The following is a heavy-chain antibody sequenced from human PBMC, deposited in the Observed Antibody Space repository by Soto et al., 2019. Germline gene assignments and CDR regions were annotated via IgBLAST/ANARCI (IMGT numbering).Heavy chain of an antibody. V-gene: IGHV4-61*01. D-gene: IGHD3-16*01. CDR1: GGSVNSGSYY. J-gene: IGHJ5*02. CDR3: AGLRLGEGFDP. CDR2: IFYSGST. Sequence: QVQLQESGPGLVKPSETLSLTCTVSGGSVNSGSYYWNWIRQPPGKGLEWIGYIFYSGSTNYNPSLKRRVTISLDTSKHQFSMRLSSVTAADTAVYYCAGLRLGEGFDPWGQGTRVTVSS.